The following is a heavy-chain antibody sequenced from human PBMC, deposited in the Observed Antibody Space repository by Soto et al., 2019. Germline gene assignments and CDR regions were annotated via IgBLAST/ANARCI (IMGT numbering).Heavy chain of an antibody. D-gene: IGHD3-3*01. Sequence: QVQLVESGGGVVQPGRSLRLSCAASGFTFSSYAMHWVRQAPGKGLEWVAVISYDGSNKYYADSVKGRFTISRDNSKNTLYLKMNSLRAKDTAENYCARFLGDFWSLFDYWGQGTLVTVSS. V-gene: IGHV3-30-3*01. CDR3: ARFLGDFWSLFDY. CDR1: GFTFSSYA. CDR2: ISYDGSNK. J-gene: IGHJ4*02.